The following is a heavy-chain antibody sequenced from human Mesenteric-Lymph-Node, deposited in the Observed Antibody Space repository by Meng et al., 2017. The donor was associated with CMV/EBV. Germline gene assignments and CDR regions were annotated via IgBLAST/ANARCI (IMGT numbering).Heavy chain of an antibody. J-gene: IGHJ5*02. CDR1: GGSFSGYY. D-gene: IGHD2-2*01. CDR3: ARGVVPAATGGTRDFDP. CDR2: INHSGST. V-gene: IGHV4-34*01. Sequence: SETLSLTCAVYGGSFSGYYWSWIRQPPGKGLEWIGEINHSGSTNYNPSLKSRVTISVDTSKNQFSLKLSSVTAADTAVYYCARGVVPAATGGTRDFDPWGQGTLVTVSS.